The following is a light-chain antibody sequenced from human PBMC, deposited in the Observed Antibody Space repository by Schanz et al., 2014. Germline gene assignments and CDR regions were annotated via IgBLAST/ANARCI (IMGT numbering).Light chain of an antibody. CDR2: DVS. Sequence: QSALTQPRSVSGSPGQSVTISCTGTSSDVGGYNYVSWYQQHPGKAPKLIICDVSERPSGVPDRFFGSKSGNTASLTISGLQAEDEADYYCCSYAGSSTWVFGGGTKLTVL. J-gene: IGLJ3*02. CDR3: CSYAGSSTWV. CDR1: SSDVGGYNY. V-gene: IGLV2-11*01.